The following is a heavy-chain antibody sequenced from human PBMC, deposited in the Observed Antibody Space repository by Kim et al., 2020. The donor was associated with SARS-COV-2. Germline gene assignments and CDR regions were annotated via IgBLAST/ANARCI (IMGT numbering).Heavy chain of an antibody. J-gene: IGHJ4*02. CDR3: AKAFGGIWGRNSVDC. CDR1: EFTFSTYG. D-gene: IGHD3-16*01. Sequence: GGSLRLSCAASEFTFSTYGMHWVRQAPGKGLEWVAVIAYDGKSEYYASSVKRRFTISRDNSKNTLFLQMSSLRLEDTAVYYCAKAFGGIWGRNSVDCWGRGTLVTVSS. V-gene: IGHV3-30*18. CDR2: IAYDGKSE.